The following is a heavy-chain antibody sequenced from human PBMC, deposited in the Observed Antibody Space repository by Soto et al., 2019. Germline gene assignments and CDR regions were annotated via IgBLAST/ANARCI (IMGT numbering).Heavy chain of an antibody. Sequence: ASVKVSCKASGYTFTSYGISWVRRAPGQGLEWMGWISAYNGNTNYAQKLQGRVTMTTDTSTSTAYMELRSLRSDDTAVYYCARGPVVPAANNWFDPWGQGTLVTVSS. V-gene: IGHV1-18*01. J-gene: IGHJ5*02. CDR1: GYTFTSYG. D-gene: IGHD2-2*01. CDR2: ISAYNGNT. CDR3: ARGPVVPAANNWFDP.